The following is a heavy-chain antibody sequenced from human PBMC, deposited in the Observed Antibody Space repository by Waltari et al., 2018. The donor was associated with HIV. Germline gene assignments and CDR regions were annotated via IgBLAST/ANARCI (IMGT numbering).Heavy chain of an antibody. CDR3: ARHAPLGVTKGGYYVDY. CDR1: GGSISSISYY. J-gene: IGHJ4*02. CDR2: IYYSGST. D-gene: IGHD2-21*02. Sequence: QLQLQESGPGLVKPSETLSLTCTVSGGSISSISYYWGWIRQPPGKGLEWIGSIYYSGSTDYNPSLKSRVTISVDTSKNQFSLKLSSVTAADTAVYYCARHAPLGVTKGGYYVDYWGQGTLVTVSS. V-gene: IGHV4-39*01.